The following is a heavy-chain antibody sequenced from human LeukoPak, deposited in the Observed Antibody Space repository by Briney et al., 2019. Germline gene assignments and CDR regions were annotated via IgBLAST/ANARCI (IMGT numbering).Heavy chain of an antibody. J-gene: IGHJ5*02. Sequence: SSETLSLTCTVSGGSISSYYWSWIRQPPGKGLEWIGYIYYSGSTNYNPSLKSRVTISVDTSKNQFSLKLSSVTAADTAVYYCARGTLGYCSGDSCRTGGFDPWGQGTLVTVSS. V-gene: IGHV4-59*08. CDR3: ARGTLGYCSGDSCRTGGFDP. CDR1: GGSISSYY. CDR2: IYYSGST. D-gene: IGHD2-15*01.